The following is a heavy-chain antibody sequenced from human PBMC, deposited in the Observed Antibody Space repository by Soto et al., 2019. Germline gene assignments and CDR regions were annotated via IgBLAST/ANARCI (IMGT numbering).Heavy chain of an antibody. CDR2: INPNSGGT. J-gene: IGHJ6*02. D-gene: IGHD5-18*01. Sequence: GASVKVSCKASGYTFTAYNMHWVRQAPGQGLEWMGWINPNSGGTNYAQKFQGRVTMTRDTSISTAYMELSRLRSDDTAVYFCARDRIQLWLHYYYGMDVQGQGPTGTVSS. CDR3: ARDRIQLWLHYYYGMDV. CDR1: GYTFTAYN. V-gene: IGHV1-2*02.